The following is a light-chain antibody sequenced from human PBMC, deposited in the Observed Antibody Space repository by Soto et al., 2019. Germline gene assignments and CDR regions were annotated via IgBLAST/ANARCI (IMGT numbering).Light chain of an antibody. J-gene: IGLJ1*01. CDR1: TSNIGSNT. CDR3: AAWDDSLNGYV. V-gene: IGLV1-44*01. CDR2: SNN. Sequence: QSVRTQPPSASGTPGQRVTISCSGSTSNIGSNTVNWYQQLPGTAPKLRIYSNNQRPSGVPDRFSGSKSGTSASLAISGLQSEDEADYYCAAWDDSLNGYVFGTGTKVTVL.